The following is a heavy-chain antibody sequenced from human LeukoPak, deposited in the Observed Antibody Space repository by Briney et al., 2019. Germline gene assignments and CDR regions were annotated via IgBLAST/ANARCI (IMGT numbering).Heavy chain of an antibody. D-gene: IGHD3-22*01. V-gene: IGHV3-7*05. Sequence: GGSLTLSCAASGFTFSSYWMSWVRQAPGKGQEWVANINQDGSEKYSVDSVKGRFTISRDNAKISLYLQMNSLRAEDTAVYYCARKYYSDSSGSDYWGQGTLVTVSS. CDR1: GFTFSSYW. CDR3: ARKYYSDSSGSDY. J-gene: IGHJ4*02. CDR2: INQDGSEK.